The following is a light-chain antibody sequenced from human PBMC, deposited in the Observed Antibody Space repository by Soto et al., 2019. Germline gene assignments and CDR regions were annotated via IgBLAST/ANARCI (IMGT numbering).Light chain of an antibody. CDR3: ATWDSALSAGV. Sequence: QSVLTQPPSMSAAPGQMVAISCSGTSSNIGDNSVSWYQHFPGTAPKVLIYDNNRRPSGIPDRFSGSKSGTSANLTIIGLQTGDEADYYCATWDSALSAGVFGGGTKLTVL. V-gene: IGLV1-51*01. J-gene: IGLJ3*02. CDR2: DNN. CDR1: SSNIGDNS.